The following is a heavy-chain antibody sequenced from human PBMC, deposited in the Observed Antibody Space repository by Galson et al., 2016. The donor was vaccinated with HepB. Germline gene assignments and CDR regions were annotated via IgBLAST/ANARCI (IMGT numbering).Heavy chain of an antibody. V-gene: IGHV5-51*01. J-gene: IGHJ6*02. CDR1: GYSFTTYW. CDR3: ARSRHDNGDLFYYYGMDN. Sequence: QSGAEVKKPGESLKISCKGYGYSFTTYWIVWVRQMSGKGLEWMGIIYPGDSHTRYSPSFQGQVTISADKSISTAYLQWSSLKASDTAMYYCARSRHDNGDLFYYYGMDNWGQGTLVTVSS. D-gene: IGHD4-17*01. CDR2: IYPGDSHT.